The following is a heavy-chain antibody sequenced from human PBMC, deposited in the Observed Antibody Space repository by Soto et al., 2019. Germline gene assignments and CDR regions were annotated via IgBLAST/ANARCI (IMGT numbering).Heavy chain of an antibody. D-gene: IGHD2-2*01. CDR3: TRDPSGYCSSTSCYVGDSNWFDP. CDR2: ISSSSSYR. J-gene: IGHJ5*02. CDR1: GFTFSSYS. Sequence: EVQLVESGGGLVKPGGSLRLSCAASGFTFSSYSMNWVRQAPGKGLEWVSSISSSSSYRYYADSVKCRFTVSRENDKNSLYMKMNSLSDEDTAVYYFTRDPSGYCSSTSCYVGDSNWFDPWGQGTLVTVSS. V-gene: IGHV3-21*01.